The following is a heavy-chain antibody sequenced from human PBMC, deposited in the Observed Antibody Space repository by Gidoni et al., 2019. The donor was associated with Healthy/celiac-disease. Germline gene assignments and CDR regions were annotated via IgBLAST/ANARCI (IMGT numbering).Heavy chain of an antibody. Sequence: QVQLVQSGAEVKKPGSSVKVSCKASGGPFSSYAISWVRQAPGQGLEWMGGIIPIFGTANYAQKFQGRVTITADESTSTAYMELSSLRSEDTAVYYCARERTAGVWNYYYGMDVWGQGTTVTVSS. J-gene: IGHJ6*02. CDR3: ARERTAGVWNYYYGMDV. CDR2: IIPIFGTA. D-gene: IGHD1-1*01. V-gene: IGHV1-69*01. CDR1: GGPFSSYA.